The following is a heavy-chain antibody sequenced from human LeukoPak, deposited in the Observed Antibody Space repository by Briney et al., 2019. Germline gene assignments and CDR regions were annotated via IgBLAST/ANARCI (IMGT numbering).Heavy chain of an antibody. CDR3: ARGRPSKPSLYCGF. CDR1: GCTFSSYA. J-gene: IGHJ4*02. CDR2: IIHNFCTA. Sequence: SVKVSCKASGCTFSSYAIRWVRQAPGQGLEWMGGIIHNFCTANYSEKCQVRVTITTHQSTSTAYMEDSSLRSGETAVYYCARGRPSKPSLYCGFWRQGTLVTVSS. V-gene: IGHV1-69*05. D-gene: IGHD2-21*01.